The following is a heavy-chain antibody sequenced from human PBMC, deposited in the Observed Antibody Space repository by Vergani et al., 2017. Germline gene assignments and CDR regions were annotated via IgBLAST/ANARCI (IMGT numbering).Heavy chain of an antibody. Sequence: QVQLQESGPGLVKPSETLSLTCAVSGFSIDNGYYWDWIRQPPGKGLEWIGSNYRTGRTHFNPSLKSRVTISVDKSKNQFSLKLSSVTAADTAVYYCARSPGRGDLNCFDPWGQGTLVTVSS. CDR1: GFSIDNGYY. CDR2: NYRTGRT. V-gene: IGHV4-38-2*01. D-gene: IGHD4-17*01. CDR3: ARSPGRGDLNCFDP. J-gene: IGHJ5*02.